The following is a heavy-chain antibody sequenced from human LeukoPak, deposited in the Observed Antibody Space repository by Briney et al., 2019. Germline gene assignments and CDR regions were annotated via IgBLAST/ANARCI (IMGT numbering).Heavy chain of an antibody. CDR2: IKQDGSDK. Sequence: PGGSLRLSCAASGFTFSRYWMTWVRQAPGKGLEWVANIKQDGSDKYYGDSVKGRFTISRDNAQNSLYLQLNSLRAEDTAVYYCASEVGATTGYWGQGTLVTVSS. CDR1: GFTFSRYW. V-gene: IGHV3-7*01. J-gene: IGHJ4*02. D-gene: IGHD1-26*01. CDR3: ASEVGATTGY.